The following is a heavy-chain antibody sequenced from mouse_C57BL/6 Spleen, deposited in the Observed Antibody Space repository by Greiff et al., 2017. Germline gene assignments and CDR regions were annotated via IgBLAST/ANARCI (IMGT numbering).Heavy chain of an antibody. Sequence: VQLQQSGAELVKPGASVKLSCKASGYTFTSYWMHWVKQRPGQGLEWIGMIHPNSGSTNYNEKFKSKATLTVDKSSSTAYMQLSSLTSEDSAVYYCGSNYVDAMDYWGQGTSVTVSS. CDR2: IHPNSGST. CDR3: GSNYVDAMDY. V-gene: IGHV1-64*01. J-gene: IGHJ4*01. D-gene: IGHD2-5*01. CDR1: GYTFTSYW.